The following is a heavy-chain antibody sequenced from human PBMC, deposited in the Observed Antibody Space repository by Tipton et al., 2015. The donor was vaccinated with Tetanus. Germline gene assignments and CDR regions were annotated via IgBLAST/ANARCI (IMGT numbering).Heavy chain of an antibody. V-gene: IGHV4-4*07. Sequence: TLSLTCSVSGGSVSPYFWVWIRQAAGKGLEWIGRIYISGDTNYNPSLKSRVTMLVDTSKNQVSLKLTSVTVADTAVYYCAREWVHLEGAFALWGQGILVSVSS. D-gene: IGHD3-16*01. CDR1: GGSVSPYF. CDR3: AREWVHLEGAFAL. CDR2: IYISGDT. J-gene: IGHJ4*02.